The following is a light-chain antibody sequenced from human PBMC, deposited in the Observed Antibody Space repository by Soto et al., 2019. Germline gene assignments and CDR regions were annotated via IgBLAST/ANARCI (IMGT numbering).Light chain of an antibody. V-gene: IGKV4-1*01. J-gene: IGKJ2*01. CDR2: WAS. CDR1: QSVLYSSNNMNY. Sequence: DIVMTQSPDSLAVSLGERATINCKSTQSVLYSSNNMNYLAWYQQKPGQPPKLLIYWASTLGSGVPDRFSGSGSGTDFTLTISSLQAEDVAVYYCQQYLSTPPTFGQGTNLEIK. CDR3: QQYLSTPPT.